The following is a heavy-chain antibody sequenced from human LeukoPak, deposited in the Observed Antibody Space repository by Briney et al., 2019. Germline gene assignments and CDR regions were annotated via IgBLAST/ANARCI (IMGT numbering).Heavy chain of an antibody. Sequence: SETLSLTCSVSGGSISSSLYFWGWIRQPPGKGLEWIGNIYYTGTTYYKPSFNSRVTILVDTSKNQFSLKLRSVTAADTAVYCCVTLRKRGGAFDNWGQGTMVTVSS. CDR3: VTLRKRGGAFDN. V-gene: IGHV4-39*07. CDR1: GGSISSSLYF. CDR2: IYYTGTT. J-gene: IGHJ3*02.